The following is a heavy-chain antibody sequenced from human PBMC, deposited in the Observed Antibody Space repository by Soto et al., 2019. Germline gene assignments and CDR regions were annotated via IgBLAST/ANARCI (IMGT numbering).Heavy chain of an antibody. Sequence: PSETLSLTCTVSGGSISSNYWSWIRQPPGKGLEWIGNIYYTGNTNYNPSLKSRVTISVDTSKNQFSLKLDSVTAADTAVYFCERHSIWLLLSDYWGQGSLVTVSS. CDR2: IYYTGNT. D-gene: IGHD3-22*01. CDR1: GGSISSNY. CDR3: ERHSIWLLLSDY. J-gene: IGHJ4*02. V-gene: IGHV4-59*08.